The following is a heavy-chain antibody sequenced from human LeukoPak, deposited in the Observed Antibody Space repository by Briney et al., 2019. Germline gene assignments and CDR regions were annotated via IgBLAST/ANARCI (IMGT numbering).Heavy chain of an antibody. CDR2: ISGSGGST. V-gene: IGHV3-23*01. Sequence: GGSLRLSCAASGFTFSSYAVSWVRQAPGKGPEWVSSISGSGGSTYSADSVKGRFTISRDNSKNTLYLQMNSLRAEDTALYYCAKDRSCTNDICRGDFDYWGQGTLVTVSS. D-gene: IGHD2-8*01. J-gene: IGHJ4*02. CDR3: AKDRSCTNDICRGDFDY. CDR1: GFTFSSYA.